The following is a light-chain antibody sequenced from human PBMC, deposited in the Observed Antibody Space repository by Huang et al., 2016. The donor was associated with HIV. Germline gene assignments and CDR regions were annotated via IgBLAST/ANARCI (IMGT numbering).Light chain of an antibody. CDR2: RAS. CDR1: QNINTW. CDR3: QQYNTYLYT. V-gene: IGKV1-5*03. Sequence: DIQMTQSPSTLSASVGDRVTITCRASQNINTWLAWYPQKPGKAPTLLIYRASSLEIGVPSRFTGSGSGTEFTLTITSLQPDDLGTYYCQQYNTYLYTFGQGTKLEI. J-gene: IGKJ2*01.